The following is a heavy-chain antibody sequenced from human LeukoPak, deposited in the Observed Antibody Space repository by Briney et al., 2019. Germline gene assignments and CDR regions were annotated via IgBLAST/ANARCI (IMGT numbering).Heavy chain of an antibody. Sequence: SETLSLTCTVSGGSISSGGYYWSWIRQHPGKGLEWIGYIYYSGSTYYNPSLKSRVTISVDTSKNQFSLKLSSVTAADTAVYYCARGGITMVRARRAFDIWGQGTMVTVSS. CDR3: ARGGITMVRARRAFDI. V-gene: IGHV4-31*03. CDR1: GGSISSGGYY. D-gene: IGHD3-10*01. CDR2: IYYSGST. J-gene: IGHJ3*02.